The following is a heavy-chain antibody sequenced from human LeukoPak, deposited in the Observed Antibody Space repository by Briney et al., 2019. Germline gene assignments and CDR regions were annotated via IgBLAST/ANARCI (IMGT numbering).Heavy chain of an antibody. CDR1: GYTFTSYG. Sequence: ASVKVSCKASGYTFTSYGISWVRQAPGQGLEWMGWMSAYSGNTNYAQKLQGRVTMTRDTSISTAYMELSRLRSDDTAAYYCARDGRNSGGFDYWGQGTLVTVSS. V-gene: IGHV1-18*01. CDR2: MSAYSGNT. D-gene: IGHD4-4*01. CDR3: ARDGRNSGGFDY. J-gene: IGHJ4*02.